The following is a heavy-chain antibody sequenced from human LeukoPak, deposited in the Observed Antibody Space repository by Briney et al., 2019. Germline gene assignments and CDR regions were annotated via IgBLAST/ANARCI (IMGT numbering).Heavy chain of an antibody. Sequence: GGSLRLSCAASGFTFSTYIMNWVRQAPGKGLEWVSYISSGSSNMYYADSVKGRFTISRDNAKNSLFLQMNSLRDEDTAVYYCASLELLDYWGQGTLVTVSS. D-gene: IGHD1-7*01. CDR3: ASLELLDY. J-gene: IGHJ4*02. V-gene: IGHV3-48*02. CDR1: GFTFSTYI. CDR2: ISSGSSNM.